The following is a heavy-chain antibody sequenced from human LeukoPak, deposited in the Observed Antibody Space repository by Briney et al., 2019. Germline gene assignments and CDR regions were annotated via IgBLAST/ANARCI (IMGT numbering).Heavy chain of an antibody. CDR3: ARVRVEMATITAFDY. V-gene: IGHV4-59*08. Sequence: SETLSLTCTVSGGSISSYYWSWIRQPPGKGLEWIVYIYYSGSTNYNPPRKSRVTIPVDTPKNQFSLKLSSVTAADTAVYYCARVRVEMATITAFDYWGQGTLVTVSS. CDR2: IYYSGST. D-gene: IGHD5-24*01. CDR1: GGSISSYY. J-gene: IGHJ4*02.